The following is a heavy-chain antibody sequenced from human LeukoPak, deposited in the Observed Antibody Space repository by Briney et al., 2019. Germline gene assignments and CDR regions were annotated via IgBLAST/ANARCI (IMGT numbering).Heavy chain of an antibody. Sequence: GPLRLSCAASGFTFSDYYMSWIRQAPGKGLEWVSYINSSGSTIYYADSVKGRFTISRDDAKNSLYLQMNSLRAEDTAVYYCARDVGAVPAAIYYYYMDVWGKGTTVTVSS. D-gene: IGHD2-2*01. V-gene: IGHV3-11*01. CDR1: GFTFSDYY. J-gene: IGHJ6*03. CDR2: INSSGSTI. CDR3: ARDVGAVPAAIYYYYMDV.